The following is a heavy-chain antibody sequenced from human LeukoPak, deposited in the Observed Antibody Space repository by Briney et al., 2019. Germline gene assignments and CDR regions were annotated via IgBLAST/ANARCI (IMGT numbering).Heavy chain of an antibody. J-gene: IGHJ4*02. CDR2: ISGSGGST. Sequence: GESLRLSCAASGFTFSTYSMSWVRQAPGKGLEWVSGISGSGGSTYYADSVKGRFTISRDNSKNTLYLQMNSLRVEDTAVYYCAKDFYRDITARIDYGGQGTLVTVSS. CDR3: AKDFYRDITARIDY. V-gene: IGHV3-23*01. CDR1: GFTFSTYS. D-gene: IGHD3-3*01.